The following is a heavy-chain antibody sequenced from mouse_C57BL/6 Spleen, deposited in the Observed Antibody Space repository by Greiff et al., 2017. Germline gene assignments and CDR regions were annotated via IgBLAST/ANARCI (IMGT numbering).Heavy chain of an antibody. CDR1: GYSFTGYF. J-gene: IGHJ1*03. CDR3: ARGYYGSSGYFDV. Sequence: VQLQQSGPELVKPGDSVKISCKASGYSFTGYFMNWVMQSHGKSLEWIGRINPYNGDTFYNQKFKGKATLTVDKSSSTAHMELRSLTSEDSAVYYGARGYYGSSGYFDVWGTGTTVTVSS. CDR2: INPYNGDT. D-gene: IGHD1-1*01. V-gene: IGHV1-20*01.